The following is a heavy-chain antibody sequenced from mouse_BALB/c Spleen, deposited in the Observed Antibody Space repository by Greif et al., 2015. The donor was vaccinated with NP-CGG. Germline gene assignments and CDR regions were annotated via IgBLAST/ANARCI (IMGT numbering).Heavy chain of an antibody. Sequence: QVTLKVCGPGILQPSQTLSLTCSFSGFSLRTSGMGVSWIRQPSGKGLEWLAHIYWDDDKRYNPSLKSRLTISKDTSSNQVFLKITSVDTADTATYYCARRWDWYFDVWGAGTTVTVSS. V-gene: IGHV8-12*01. CDR1: GFSLRTSGMG. CDR2: IYWDDDK. J-gene: IGHJ1*01. CDR3: ARRWDWYFDV.